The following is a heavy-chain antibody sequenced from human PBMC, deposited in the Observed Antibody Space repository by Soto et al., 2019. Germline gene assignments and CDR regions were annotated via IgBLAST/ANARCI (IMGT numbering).Heavy chain of an antibody. CDR3: ARGCCSSCRFDP. Sequence: QVQLQESGPGLVKPSETLSLTCTVSGGSISSSYWSWIRQPPGKEPEWIAFISDSGSTDYNPSLRSRATISLDTSKNQCSLNLTQVTAADTAVYYCARGCCSSCRFDPWGQGTLVTVSS. CDR2: ISDSGST. V-gene: IGHV4-59*01. D-gene: IGHD6-6*01. J-gene: IGHJ5*02. CDR1: GGSISSSY.